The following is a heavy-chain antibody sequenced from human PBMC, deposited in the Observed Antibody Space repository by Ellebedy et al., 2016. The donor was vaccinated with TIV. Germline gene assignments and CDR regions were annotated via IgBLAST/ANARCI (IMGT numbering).Heavy chain of an antibody. CDR1: GYTLTELS. CDR2: ISAYNGNT. J-gene: IGHJ4*02. Sequence: ASVKVSCXVSGYTLTELSMHWVRQAPGKGLEWMGWISAYNGNTNYAQKFQGRVTITADESTSTAYMELSSLRSEDTAVYYCARMVPTEWGSTSCYLDYWGQGTLVTVSS. V-gene: IGHV1-24*01. CDR3: ARMVPTEWGSTSCYLDY. D-gene: IGHD2-2*01.